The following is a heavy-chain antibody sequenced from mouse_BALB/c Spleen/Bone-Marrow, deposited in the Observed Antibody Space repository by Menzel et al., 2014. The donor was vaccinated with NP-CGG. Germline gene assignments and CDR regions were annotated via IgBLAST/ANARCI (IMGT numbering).Heavy chain of an antibody. D-gene: IGHD3-1*01. V-gene: IGHV2-2*02. CDR3: ARNHRGYYFDY. CDR2: IWSGGST. J-gene: IGHJ2*01. CDR1: GFSLXSYG. Sequence: QVQLQQSGPGLVQPSQSLSITCTVSGFSLXSYGVHWVRQSPGKGLEWLGVIWSGGSTDYNAAFISRLTISKDNSKSXVFFKMTSLQANDTAIYYCARNHRGYYFDYWGQGTTLTVSS.